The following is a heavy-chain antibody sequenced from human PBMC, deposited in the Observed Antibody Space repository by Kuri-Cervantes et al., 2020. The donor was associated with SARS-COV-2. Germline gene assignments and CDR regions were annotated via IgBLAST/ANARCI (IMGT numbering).Heavy chain of an antibody. D-gene: IGHD2-2*02. CDR3: ARGVVPAAIRYYYYYYYMDV. Sequence: YYWGWIRQSPGKGLEWVSYISSSGSTIYYADSVKGRFTISRDNAKNSLYLQMNSLRAEDTAVYYCARGVVPAAIRYYYYYYYMDVWGKGTTVTVSS. J-gene: IGHJ6*03. V-gene: IGHV3-11*04. CDR1: YY. CDR2: ISSSGSTI.